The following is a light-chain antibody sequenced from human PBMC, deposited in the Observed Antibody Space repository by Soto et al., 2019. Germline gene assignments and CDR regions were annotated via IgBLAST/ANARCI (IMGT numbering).Light chain of an antibody. CDR2: EVS. CDR3: MQSTQLPLT. J-gene: IGKJ5*01. CDR1: QSLLHITGETF. Sequence: DVVMTQTPLSLSVAPGQPASISCKSSQSLLHITGETFLFWYLQKPGQSPQLLIYEVSTRVSGVQDRFSGSGSETDFTLEISRVETDVVGIYYCMQSTQLPLTFGQGTRLGIE. V-gene: IGKV2D-29*02.